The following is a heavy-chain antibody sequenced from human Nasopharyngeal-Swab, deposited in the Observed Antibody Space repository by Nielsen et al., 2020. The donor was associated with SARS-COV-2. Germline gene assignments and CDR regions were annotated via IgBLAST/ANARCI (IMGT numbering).Heavy chain of an antibody. V-gene: IGHV3-21*01. Sequence: GESLKISCAASGFTFSSYSMNWVRQAPGKGLEWVSSISSSSSYIYYADSVKGRFTISRDNAKNSLYLQMNSLRAEDTAVYYCARDWQDIVVVVADSGAFYIWGQGTMVTVSS. J-gene: IGHJ3*02. CDR1: GFTFSSYS. CDR3: ARDWQDIVVVVADSGAFYI. D-gene: IGHD2-15*01. CDR2: ISSSSSYI.